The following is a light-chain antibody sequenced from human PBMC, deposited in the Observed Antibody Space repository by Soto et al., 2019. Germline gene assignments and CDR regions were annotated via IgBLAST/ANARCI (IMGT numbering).Light chain of an antibody. J-gene: IGKJ4*01. CDR2: GAS. CDR3: QQYGVSPS. V-gene: IGKV3-20*01. Sequence: EIVFTQSPGTLSLSPGERATLSCRASQTISNTFFAWYQQRPGQSPRLLIYGASGRAAGIPDRFSGSGSGTDFTLSISRLEPEDFAVYYCQQYGVSPSFGGGTKV. CDR1: QTISNTF.